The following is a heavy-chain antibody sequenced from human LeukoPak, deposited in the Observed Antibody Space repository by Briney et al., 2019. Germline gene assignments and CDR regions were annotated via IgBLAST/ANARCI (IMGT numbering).Heavy chain of an antibody. CDR3: ARAYYYDSSGYYYYFDY. D-gene: IGHD3-22*01. Sequence: GESLKISCKGSGYSFTSYWIGWVRQMPGKGLEWMGVIYPGDSDTRYSPSFQGQVTISADKSISTAYLQWSSLKASDTAMYYCARAYYYDSSGYYYYFDYWGQGTLVTVSS. V-gene: IGHV5-51*01. CDR2: IYPGDSDT. J-gene: IGHJ4*02. CDR1: GYSFTSYW.